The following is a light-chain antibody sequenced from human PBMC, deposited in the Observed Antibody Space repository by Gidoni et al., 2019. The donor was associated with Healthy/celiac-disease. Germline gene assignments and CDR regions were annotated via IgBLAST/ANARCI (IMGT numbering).Light chain of an antibody. V-gene: IGKV3-15*01. CDR2: GAS. CDR3: QQYNNWPPGFT. J-gene: IGKJ3*01. CDR1: QSVSSN. Sequence: EIVMTQSTATLSVSPGERATLSCRASQSVSSNLTWYQQKPGQAPRLLIYGASTRATRIPARFSGSGSGTEFTLTISSLQSEDFAVYYCQQYNNWPPGFTFGPGTKVDIK.